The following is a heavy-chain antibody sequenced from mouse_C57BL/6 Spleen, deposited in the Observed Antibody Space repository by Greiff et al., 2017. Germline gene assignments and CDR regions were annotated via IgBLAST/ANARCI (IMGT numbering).Heavy chain of an antibody. J-gene: IGHJ2*01. V-gene: IGHV2-2*01. CDR2: IWSGGST. CDR1: GFSLTSYG. CDR3: ARNLLYYGSSYFDY. D-gene: IGHD1-1*01. Sequence: VKLQESGPGLVQPSQSLSITCTVSGFSLTSYGVHWVRQSPGKGLEWLGVIWSGGSTDYNAAFISRLSISKDNSKSQVFFKMNSLQADDTAIYYCARNLLYYGSSYFDYWGQGTTLTVSS.